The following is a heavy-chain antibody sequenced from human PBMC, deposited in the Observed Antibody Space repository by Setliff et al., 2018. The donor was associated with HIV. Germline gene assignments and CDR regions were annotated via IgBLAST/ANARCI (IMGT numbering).Heavy chain of an antibody. D-gene: IGHD3-16*01. V-gene: IGHV3-11*01. Sequence: LRLSCAASGFILSDYFMTWIRQAPGKGLEWISYIGSRGTPVKTADSLKGRFFVSRDNTKNSLYLQINNLSVEDTAMYFCARTDSYTAMIWPWGRGTLVTVSS. J-gene: IGHJ1*01. CDR1: GFILSDYF. CDR3: ARTDSYTAMIWP. CDR2: IGSRGTPV.